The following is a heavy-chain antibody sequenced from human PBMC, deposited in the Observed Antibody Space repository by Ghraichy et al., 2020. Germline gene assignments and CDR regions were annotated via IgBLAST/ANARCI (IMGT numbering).Heavy chain of an antibody. CDR3: ERSGDYSGGMVV. Sequence: SVKVSCKVSGGTFNNYAISWVRQAPGQGLEWMGGIIPIFYTPNYAQKFQGRVTITADESTSTAYMDFTSLRSEDTAMYYCERSGDYSGGMVVWGQGTTVTVSS. D-gene: IGHD4-17*01. CDR2: IIPIFYTP. CDR1: GGTFNNYA. J-gene: IGHJ6*02. V-gene: IGHV1-69*13.